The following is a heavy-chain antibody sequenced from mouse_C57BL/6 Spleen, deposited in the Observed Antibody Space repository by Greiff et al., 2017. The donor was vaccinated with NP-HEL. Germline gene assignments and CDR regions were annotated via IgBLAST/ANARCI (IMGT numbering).Heavy chain of an antibody. Sequence: QVQLQQSGAELVKPGASVKLSCKASGYTFTSYWMHWVKQRPGQGLEWIGMIHPNSGSNNYNEKFKSKATLTVDKSSSTAYMHLISLTSEDSADYYSAHYYGNDGDYWGQGTSVTVSS. D-gene: IGHD2-1*01. J-gene: IGHJ4*01. CDR3: AHYYGNDGDY. V-gene: IGHV1-64*01. CDR1: GYTFTSYW. CDR2: IHPNSGSN.